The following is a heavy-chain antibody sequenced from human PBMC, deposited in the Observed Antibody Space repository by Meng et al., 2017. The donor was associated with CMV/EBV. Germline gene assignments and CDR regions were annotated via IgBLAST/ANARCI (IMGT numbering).Heavy chain of an antibody. CDR1: GFTVSGNH. D-gene: IGHD2-2*01. V-gene: IGHV3-73*01. J-gene: IGHJ4*02. CDR2: IRNKANNYAT. CDR3: VAPSCSSTNCYAADF. Sequence: GESLKISCAASGFTVSGNHMSWVRQASGKGLEWVGHIRNKANNYATAYAASVKGRFTISRDDSSSTTYLQLSSVKADDTAVYYCVAPSCSSTNCYAADFWGQGTLVTVSS.